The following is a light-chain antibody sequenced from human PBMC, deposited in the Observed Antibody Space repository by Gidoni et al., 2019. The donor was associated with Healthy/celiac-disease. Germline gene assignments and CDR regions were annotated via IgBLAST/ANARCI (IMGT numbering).Light chain of an antibody. CDR3: GTWDSSLSAVV. CDR1: GSNTGNNF. Sequence: QSVLTQPPSVSAAPGQKVTTSCSGSGSNTGNNFVSWYQQLPGTAPKLLIYDNNKRPSGIPDRFSGSKSGTSATLGITGLQTGDGADYYCGTWDSSLSAVVFGGGTKLTVL. V-gene: IGLV1-51*01. J-gene: IGLJ2*01. CDR2: DNN.